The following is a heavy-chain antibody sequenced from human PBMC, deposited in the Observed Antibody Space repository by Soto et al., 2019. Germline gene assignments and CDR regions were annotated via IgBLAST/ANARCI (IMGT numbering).Heavy chain of an antibody. D-gene: IGHD6-6*01. CDR3: ARAPKVSGSSQTRPDF. Sequence: EILSPSCSIYSGSLSGYYWGWIRQPPGKGLEWIGEISQSGNTNYSPSLKSRVSISIDTSKKQFSLNLASVSAADTAVYYCARAPKVSGSSQTRPDFWGQGTLVTVSS. CDR1: SGSLSGYY. V-gene: IGHV4-34*01. J-gene: IGHJ4*02. CDR2: ISQSGNT.